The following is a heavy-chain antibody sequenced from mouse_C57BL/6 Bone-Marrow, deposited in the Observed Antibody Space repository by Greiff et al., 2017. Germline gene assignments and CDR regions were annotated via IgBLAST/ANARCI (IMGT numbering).Heavy chain of an antibody. CDR3: TRDGDGYFYYAMDY. V-gene: IGHV1-5*01. Sequence: VQLQQSGTVLARPGASVKMSCKTSGYTFTSYWMHWVKQRPGQGLEWIGAIYPGNSDTSYNQKFKGKAKLTAVTSASAAYMELSSLTNEDSAVYYCTRDGDGYFYYAMDYWGQGTSVTVSS. CDR1: GYTFTSYW. D-gene: IGHD2-3*01. J-gene: IGHJ4*01. CDR2: IYPGNSDT.